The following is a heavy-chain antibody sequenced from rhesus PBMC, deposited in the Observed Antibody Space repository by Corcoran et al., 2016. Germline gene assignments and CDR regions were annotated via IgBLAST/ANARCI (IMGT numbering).Heavy chain of an antibody. J-gene: IGHJ6*01. CDR2: IDGRIGST. CDR1: GGSISSGYC. CDR3: ARGPLKWLHLPDGLDS. D-gene: IGHD5-24*01. Sequence: QVQLQESGPGLVKPSETLSLTCAVSGGSISSGYCWRWIRQPPGNGLDWIGHIDGRIGSTYYNPALKSRVTIAKDTSKNQFSLKLSAVTAADTAVYDGARGPLKWLHLPDGLDSWGQGVVVTVSS. V-gene: IGHV4S7*01.